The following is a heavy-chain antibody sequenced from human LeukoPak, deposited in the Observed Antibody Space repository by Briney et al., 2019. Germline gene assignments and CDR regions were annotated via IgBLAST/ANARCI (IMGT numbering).Heavy chain of an antibody. CDR1: GFTFSSYG. CDR2: IRYDGSNK. J-gene: IGHJ4*02. D-gene: IGHD2-21*02. Sequence: GGSLRLSCAASGFTFSSYGMHWVRQAPGKGLEWVAFIRYDGSNKYYADSVKGRFTISRDNSKNTLYLQMNSLRAEDTAVYYCAKDRKVVTAIFDYWGQGTLVTVSS. CDR3: AKDRKVVTAIFDY. V-gene: IGHV3-30*02.